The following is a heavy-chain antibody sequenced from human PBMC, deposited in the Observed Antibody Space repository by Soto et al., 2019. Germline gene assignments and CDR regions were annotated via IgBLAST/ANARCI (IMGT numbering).Heavy chain of an antibody. V-gene: IGHV4-59*01. Sequence: SETLSLTCTVSGGSISSYSWSWIRQPPGKGLEWIGYISYSESTNYNPSLKSRVTISVDTSKSQISLKLSSVTAADTAVYYCASYYYDSSGYYYVPGVYWGQGTLVTVSS. CDR1: GGSISSYS. CDR2: ISYSEST. D-gene: IGHD3-22*01. J-gene: IGHJ4*02. CDR3: ASYYYDSSGYYYVPGVY.